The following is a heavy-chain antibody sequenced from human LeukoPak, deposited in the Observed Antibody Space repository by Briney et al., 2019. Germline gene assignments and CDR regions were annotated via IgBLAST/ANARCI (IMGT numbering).Heavy chain of an antibody. CDR3: ARAGLGFDY. CDR2: IDGDGSTT. Sequence: GGSLRLSCAASGFTFNNYWIHWVRQVPGEGLVWLSRIDGDGSTTSYTDSVEGRFTISRDNAKNTLYLQMNSLRVEDTAVYYCARAGLGFDYWGQGTLVTVSS. D-gene: IGHD3-16*01. V-gene: IGHV3-74*01. CDR1: GFTFNNYW. J-gene: IGHJ4*02.